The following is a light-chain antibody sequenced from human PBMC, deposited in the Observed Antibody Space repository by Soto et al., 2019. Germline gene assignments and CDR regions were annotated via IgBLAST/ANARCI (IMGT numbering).Light chain of an antibody. CDR3: QQRYSTPWT. Sequence: DIQMTQSPSSLSASVGDRVTITCRASQSISSYLNWYQQKPGKAPKLLIYAASSLQSGVPSRFSGSGSGTDFTLTISILQPEDFATYYCQQRYSTPWTFGQGTKGESK. J-gene: IGKJ1*01. CDR2: AAS. CDR1: QSISSY. V-gene: IGKV1-39*01.